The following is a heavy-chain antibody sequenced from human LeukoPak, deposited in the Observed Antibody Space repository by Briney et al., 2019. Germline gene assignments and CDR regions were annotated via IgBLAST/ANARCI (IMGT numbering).Heavy chain of an antibody. CDR1: GFTFDDYA. J-gene: IGHJ4*02. V-gene: IGHV3-9*01. CDR3: AKVKAIYGSGSFDS. CDR2: ISWNGGSI. Sequence: PGGSLRLSCAASGFTFDDYAMHWVRQPPGKGLEWVAVISWNGGSIGYADSVKGRFTVSRDNAKNSLFLEMNSLRVEDTALYYCAKVKAIYGSGSFDSWGQGTLVTVSS. D-gene: IGHD3-10*01.